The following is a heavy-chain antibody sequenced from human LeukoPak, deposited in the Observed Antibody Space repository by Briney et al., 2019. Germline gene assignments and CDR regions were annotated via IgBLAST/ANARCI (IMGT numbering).Heavy chain of an antibody. V-gene: IGHV3-48*02. CDR2: ISSSSSTI. J-gene: IGHJ4*02. CDR3: AGGFSSLGDY. CDR1: GFTVSRDY. D-gene: IGHD6-13*01. Sequence: GGSLRLSCAASGFTVSRDYMSWVRQAPGKGLEWVSYISSSSSTIYYADSVKGRFTISRDNAKNSLYLQMNSLRDEDTAVYYCAGGFSSLGDYWGQGTLVTVSS.